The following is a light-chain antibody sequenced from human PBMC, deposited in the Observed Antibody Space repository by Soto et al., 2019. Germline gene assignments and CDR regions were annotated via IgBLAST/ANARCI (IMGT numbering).Light chain of an antibody. Sequence: DIVMTQSPLSLPVTPGEPASISCRSSQSLLHSNGCNYLDWYLQKPGQSPQLLIYLGSNRASGVPGKVSGHRLGGDFTLKISRVEAEDVGVYYCMQALQTPWTFGQGTKVEIK. CDR1: QSLLHSNGCNY. J-gene: IGKJ1*01. CDR3: MQALQTPWT. V-gene: IGKV2-28*01. CDR2: LGS.